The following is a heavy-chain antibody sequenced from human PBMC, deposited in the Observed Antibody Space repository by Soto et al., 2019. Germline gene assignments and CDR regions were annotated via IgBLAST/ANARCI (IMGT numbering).Heavy chain of an antibody. D-gene: IGHD3-10*01. V-gene: IGHV3-23*01. CDR2: ISGSGGST. Sequence: EVQLLESGGGLVQPGGSLRLSCAASGFTFSSYAMSWVRQAPGKGLEWVSAISGSGGSTYYADSVKGRCTISRDNSKNTQYLQMNSRRSEDTAVYYCAKVVRGVIINDAFDIWGQGTMVTVSS. J-gene: IGHJ3*02. CDR3: AKVVRGVIINDAFDI. CDR1: GFTFSSYA.